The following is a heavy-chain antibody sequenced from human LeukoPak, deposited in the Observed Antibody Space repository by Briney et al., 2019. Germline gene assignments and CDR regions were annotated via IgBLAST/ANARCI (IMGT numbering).Heavy chain of an antibody. CDR1: GFTFSKYG. J-gene: IGHJ4*02. CDR3: SPTRLVGRWLDY. CDR2: ISFDGKYQ. V-gene: IGHV3-30*03. D-gene: IGHD1-1*01. Sequence: GGSLRLSCAASGFTFSKYGMNSVRQAPGKGLEWVALISFDGKYQYYGDSVKGRFTISRDNSKNMVYLHLNRVRDEDTAVYYCSPTRLVGRWLDYWGPGTLVTVSS.